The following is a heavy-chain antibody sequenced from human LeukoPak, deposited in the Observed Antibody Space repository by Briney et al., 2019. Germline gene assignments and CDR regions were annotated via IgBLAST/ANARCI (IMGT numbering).Heavy chain of an antibody. J-gene: IGHJ4*02. D-gene: IGHD6-13*01. CDR3: ARGRVYSSSWIDY. CDR2: INHSGST. V-gene: IGHV4-34*01. CDR1: GGSFSGYY. Sequence: SETLSLTCAVYGGSFSGYYWSWIRQPPGKGLEWIGEINHSGSTNYNPSLKSRVTISVDTSKNQFSLKLSSVTAADTAVCYCARGRVYSSSWIDYWGQGTLVTVSS.